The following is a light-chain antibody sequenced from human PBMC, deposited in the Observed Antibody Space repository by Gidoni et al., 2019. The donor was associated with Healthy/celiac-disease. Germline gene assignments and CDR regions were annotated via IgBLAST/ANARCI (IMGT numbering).Light chain of an antibody. J-gene: IGKJ2*02. V-gene: IGKV1-39*01. CDR2: AAS. Sequence: DIQMTQSPSSLSASEGDRVTITCRAIQSISSSLSWYQQKPGKAPKLLIYAASSLQSGVPSRFSGSVSATDFTLTISSLQPEDFATYYCHQSYSTPLSTFGQGTKLEIK. CDR3: HQSYSTPLST. CDR1: QSISSS.